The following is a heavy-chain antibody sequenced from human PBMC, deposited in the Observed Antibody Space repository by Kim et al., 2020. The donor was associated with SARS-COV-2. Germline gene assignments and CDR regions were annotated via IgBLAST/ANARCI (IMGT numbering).Heavy chain of an antibody. CDR1: GGSFSGYY. D-gene: IGHD6-13*01. V-gene: IGHV4-34*01. CDR2: INHSGST. Sequence: SETLFLTCAVYGGSFSGYYWSWIRQPPGKGLEWIGEINHSGSTNYNPSLKSRVTISVDTSKNQFSLKLSSVTAADTAVYYCARGPRGSSWYRGWFDPWGQGTLVTVSS. CDR3: ARGPRGSSWYRGWFDP. J-gene: IGHJ5*02.